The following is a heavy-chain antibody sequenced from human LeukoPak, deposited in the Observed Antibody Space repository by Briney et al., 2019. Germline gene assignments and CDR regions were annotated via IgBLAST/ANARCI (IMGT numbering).Heavy chain of an antibody. V-gene: IGHV1-18*01. Sequence: GASVKVSCKASGYTFIDYGISWVRQAPGQGPEWMGWISGYNGNTNYAQKFQGTVTMTTDTSTSTAYMELRSLRSDDTAVYYCARDLDTVYKYPNDYWGQGTQVTVSS. D-gene: IGHD2-2*01. J-gene: IGHJ4*02. CDR1: GYTFIDYG. CDR2: ISGYNGNT. CDR3: ARDLDTVYKYPNDY.